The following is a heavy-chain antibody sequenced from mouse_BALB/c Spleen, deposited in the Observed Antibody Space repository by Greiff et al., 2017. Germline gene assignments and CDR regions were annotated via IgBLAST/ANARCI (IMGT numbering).Heavy chain of an antibody. CDR3: ARSSLTRGFAY. CDR2: ISYSGST. V-gene: IGHV3-2*02. Sequence: EVKLQESGPGLVKPSQSLSLTCTVTGYSITSDYAWNWIRQFPGNKLEWMGYISYSGSTSYNPSLKSRISITRDTSKNQFFLQLNSVTTEDTATYYCARSSLTRGFAYWGQGTLVTVSA. CDR1: GYSITSDYA. J-gene: IGHJ3*01.